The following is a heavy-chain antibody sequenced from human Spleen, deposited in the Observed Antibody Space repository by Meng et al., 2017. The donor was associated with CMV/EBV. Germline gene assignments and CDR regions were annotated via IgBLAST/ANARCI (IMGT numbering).Heavy chain of an antibody. V-gene: IGHV3-30*02. J-gene: IGHJ4*02. Sequence: GESLKISCAASGFTFSTSGIHWVRQAPGKGLEWVAFIRYDGTKNYYADSVKGRFTISRDNSNSKLYLQMNSLRIDDTAVYYCAKDRGEMGLFDYWGQGTLVTVSS. D-gene: IGHD3-10*01. CDR2: IRYDGTKN. CDR1: GFTFSTSG. CDR3: AKDRGEMGLFDY.